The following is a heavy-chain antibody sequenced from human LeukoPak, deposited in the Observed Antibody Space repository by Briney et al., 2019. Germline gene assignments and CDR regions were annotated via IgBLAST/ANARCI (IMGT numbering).Heavy chain of an antibody. V-gene: IGHV1-46*01. CDR2: INPSGGST. Sequence: ASVKVSCKASGYTFTSYYMHWVRQAPGQGLEWMGIINPSGGSTSYAQKFQGRVTMTRDMSTSTVYMELSSLRSEDTAVYYCARATPGGGFYDSSGYYPLDYWGQGTLVTVSS. D-gene: IGHD3-22*01. J-gene: IGHJ4*02. CDR1: GYTFTSYY. CDR3: ARATPGGGFYDSSGYYPLDY.